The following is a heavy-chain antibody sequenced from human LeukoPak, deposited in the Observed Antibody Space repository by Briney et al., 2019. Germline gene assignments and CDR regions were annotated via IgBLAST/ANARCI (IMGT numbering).Heavy chain of an antibody. V-gene: IGHV3-21*04. CDR3: AGRVTGYSSGYVY. CDR2: ISSSSYI. Sequence: GGSLRLSCAASGFTFSSYSMNWVRQAPGKGLEWVSSISSSSYIYYADSVKGRFTISRDNSENTVYLQMNNLRAEDTALYYCAGRVTGYSSGYVYWGQGTLVTVSS. CDR1: GFTFSSYS. D-gene: IGHD5-18*01. J-gene: IGHJ4*02.